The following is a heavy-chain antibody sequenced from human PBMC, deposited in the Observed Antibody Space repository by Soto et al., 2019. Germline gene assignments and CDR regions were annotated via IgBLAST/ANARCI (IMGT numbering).Heavy chain of an antibody. J-gene: IGHJ4*02. V-gene: IGHV1-69*13. Sequence: ASVKVSCKASGGTFSSYAISWVRQAPGQGLEWMGGIIPIFGTANYAQKFQGRVTITADESTSTAYMELSSLRSEDTAVYYCAREMDDILTGYYNYYFDYWGQGTLVTVSS. D-gene: IGHD3-9*01. CDR2: IIPIFGTA. CDR1: GGTFSSYA. CDR3: AREMDDILTGYYNYYFDY.